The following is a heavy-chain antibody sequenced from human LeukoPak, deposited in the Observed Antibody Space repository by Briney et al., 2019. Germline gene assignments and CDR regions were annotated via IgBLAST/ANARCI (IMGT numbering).Heavy chain of an antibody. D-gene: IGHD5-18*01. CDR1: GGSASSGSYY. Sequence: PSETLSLTCTVSGGSASSGSYYWSWIRQPPGKGLEWIGYIYYSGSTNYNPSLKSRVTISVDTSKNQFSLKLSSVTAADTAVYYCARDRTDTAMVGFDYWGQGTLVTVSS. CDR2: IYYSGST. J-gene: IGHJ4*02. CDR3: ARDRTDTAMVGFDY. V-gene: IGHV4-61*01.